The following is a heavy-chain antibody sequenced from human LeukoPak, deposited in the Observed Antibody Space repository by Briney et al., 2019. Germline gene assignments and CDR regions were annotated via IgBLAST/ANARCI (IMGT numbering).Heavy chain of an antibody. V-gene: IGHV3-74*01. J-gene: IGHJ6*03. D-gene: IGHD3-3*01. CDR3: ARDRITIFGVVSEHYMDV. CDR1: GFTFSSYW. CDR2: INSDGSST. Sequence: GGSLRLSCAASGFTFSSYWMHWVRQAQGKGLVWVSSINSDGSSTSYADSVKGRFTISRDNAKNGLYLQMNSLRAEETAVYYCARDRITIFGVVSEHYMDVWGKGTTVTVSS.